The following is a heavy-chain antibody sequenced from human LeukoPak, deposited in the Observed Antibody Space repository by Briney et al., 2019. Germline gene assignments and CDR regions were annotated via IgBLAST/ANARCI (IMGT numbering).Heavy chain of an antibody. CDR1: GESFSGYY. D-gene: IGHD2-21*02. V-gene: IGHV4-34*01. J-gene: IGHJ4*02. CDR2: INHSGST. Sequence: PSETLSLTYAVYGESFSGYYWSWIXQPPGXXLEWIGEINHSGSTNYNPSLKSRVTISVDTSKNQFSLKLSSVTAADTAMYYCARDERDSCGGDCYYFDYWGQGTLVTVSS. CDR3: ARDERDSCGGDCYYFDY.